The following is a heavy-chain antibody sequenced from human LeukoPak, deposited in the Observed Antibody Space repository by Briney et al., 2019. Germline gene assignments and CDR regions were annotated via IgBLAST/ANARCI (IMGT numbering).Heavy chain of an antibody. CDR1: GGSFSGYY. Sequence: PSETLSLTCAVYGGSFSGYYWSWIRQPPGKGLEWIGEINHSGSTNYNPSLKSRVTISVDTSKNQFSLKLSSVTAADTAVYYCARGGYGDYFGNRAYYTWFDPWGQGTLVTVSS. CDR3: ARGGYGDYFGNRAYYTWFDP. V-gene: IGHV4-34*01. J-gene: IGHJ5*02. CDR2: INHSGST. D-gene: IGHD4-17*01.